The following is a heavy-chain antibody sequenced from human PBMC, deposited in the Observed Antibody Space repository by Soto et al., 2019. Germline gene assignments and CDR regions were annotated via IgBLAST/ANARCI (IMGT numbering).Heavy chain of an antibody. D-gene: IGHD5-12*01. CDR1: GGSISSYY. V-gene: IGHV4-59*08. Sequence: SETLSLTCTVSGGSISSYYWSWIRQPPGKGLEWIGYIYYSGSTNYNPSLKSRVTISVDTSKNQFSLKLSSVTAADTAVYYCARHRGWLRNFDPWGQGTLVTVSS. CDR2: IYYSGST. J-gene: IGHJ5*02. CDR3: ARHRGWLRNFDP.